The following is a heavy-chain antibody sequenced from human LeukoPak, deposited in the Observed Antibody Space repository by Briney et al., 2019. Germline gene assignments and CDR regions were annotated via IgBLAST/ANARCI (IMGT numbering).Heavy chain of an antibody. D-gene: IGHD3-10*01. J-gene: IGHJ4*02. Sequence: PGGSLRLSCAASGFTFDDYGMSWVRQAPGKGLEWVSGINWNGGSTGYADSVKGRFTISRDNAKNSLYLQMNSLRAEDTALYHCARVVNYYGSGDPKGGPNYFDYWGQGTLVTVSS. V-gene: IGHV3-20*01. CDR1: GFTFDDYG. CDR3: ARVVNYYGSGDPKGGPNYFDY. CDR2: INWNGGST.